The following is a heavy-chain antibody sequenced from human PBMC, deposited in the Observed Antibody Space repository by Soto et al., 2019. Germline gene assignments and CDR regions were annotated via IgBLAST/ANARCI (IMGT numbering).Heavy chain of an antibody. CDR2: TYYRSKWYN. V-gene: IGHV6-1*01. D-gene: IGHD6-19*01. CDR1: GDSVSSNSAA. CDR3: ARGAYSSSSSMAVAGTRRLYYGMDV. J-gene: IGHJ6*02. Sequence: SQTLSLTCAISGDSVSSNSAAWNWIRQSPSRGLEWLGRTYYRSKWYNDYAVSVKSRITTNPDTSKNQFSLQLNSVTPEDTAVYYCARGAYSSSSSMAVAGTRRLYYGMDVWGQGTTVTVSS.